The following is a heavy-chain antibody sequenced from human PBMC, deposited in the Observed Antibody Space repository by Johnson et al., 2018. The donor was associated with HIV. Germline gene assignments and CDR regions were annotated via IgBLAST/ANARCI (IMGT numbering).Heavy chain of an antibody. Sequence: QVQLVESGGGVVRPGGSLSLSCAASGFTFNSFGVHWVRQAPGKGLEWVAFIRDDGSNEDYADSVKGRFTISSDNSKNTLYLQMNSLRAEDTAVYYCARDNIVATADDAFDVWGQGTMVTVSS. V-gene: IGHV3-30*02. J-gene: IGHJ3*01. CDR2: IRDDGSNE. CDR1: GFTFNSFG. CDR3: ARDNIVATADDAFDV. D-gene: IGHD5-12*01.